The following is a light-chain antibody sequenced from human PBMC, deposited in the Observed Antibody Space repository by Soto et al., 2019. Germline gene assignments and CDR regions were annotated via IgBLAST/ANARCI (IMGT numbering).Light chain of an antibody. J-gene: IGKJ4*01. CDR3: QQHHSVPLT. CDR2: DAS. CDR1: QDISNH. Sequence: DIQMTQSPSSLSASVGDSDTITCQASQDISNHLSWYQQKPGKAPKLLIYDASNLETGVPSGFSGSGSGTDFTITISSLQPENVAAYYCQQHHSVPLTFGGGTKVEIK. V-gene: IGKV1-33*01.